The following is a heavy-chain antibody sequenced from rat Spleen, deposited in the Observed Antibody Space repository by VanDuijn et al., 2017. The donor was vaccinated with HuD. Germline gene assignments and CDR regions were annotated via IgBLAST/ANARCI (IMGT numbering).Heavy chain of an antibody. CDR3: TGGGIPWYLDF. CDR2: ILRTGENT. Sequence: EVQLVESGGALVQPGESLELSCVASGFTFSNYWLTWIRQAPGKGLEWVASILRTGENTYYSDSVKGRFTISRDNAKSTLYLQMNRLRSEDSATYYCTGGGIPWYLDFWGPGTMVTVSS. D-gene: IGHD2-2*01. J-gene: IGHJ1*01. CDR1: GFTFSNYW. V-gene: IGHV5-31*01.